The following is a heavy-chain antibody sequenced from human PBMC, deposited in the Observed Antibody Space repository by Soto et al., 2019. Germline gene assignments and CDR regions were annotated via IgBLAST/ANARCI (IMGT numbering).Heavy chain of an antibody. D-gene: IGHD3-16*02. CDR1: GSSFTTYA. CDR3: TRSAVRPSGGLIGPFAY. Sequence: QVQLVQSGAAGKKPGASVKVSCKASGSSFTTYAMHWVRQAPGQRLEWMGWINAGNGNTKYSQKLQGRVTITRDTSASTAYRELSSLRSEDTAVYYCTRSAVRPSGGLIGPFAYFGQGSLVTVSS. CDR2: INAGNGNT. J-gene: IGHJ4*02. V-gene: IGHV1-3*01.